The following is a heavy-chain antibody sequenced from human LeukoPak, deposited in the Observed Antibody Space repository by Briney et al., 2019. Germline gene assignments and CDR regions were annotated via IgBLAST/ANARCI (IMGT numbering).Heavy chain of an antibody. CDR2: ISYDGSNK. Sequence: GGSLRLSCAASGFTFSSYGMHWVRQAPGKGLEWVAVISYDGSNKYYADSVKGRFTISRDSSKNTLYLQMNSLRAEDTAVYYCAKDHSSGSYIDPVDYWGQGTLVTVSS. V-gene: IGHV3-30*18. J-gene: IGHJ4*02. D-gene: IGHD1-26*01. CDR1: GFTFSSYG. CDR3: AKDHSSGSYIDPVDY.